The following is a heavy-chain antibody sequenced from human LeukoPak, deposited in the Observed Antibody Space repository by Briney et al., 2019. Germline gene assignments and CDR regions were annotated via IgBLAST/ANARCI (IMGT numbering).Heavy chain of an antibody. D-gene: IGHD5-24*01. J-gene: IGHJ4*02. V-gene: IGHV3-53*01. CDR3: ARGRRDGYNLGY. CDR2: IYSGGTT. CDR1: GFNVATNY. Sequence: GGSLRLSCAASGFNVATNYMSWVRQAPGKGLEWDSVIYSGGTTYYADSVKGRFTISRDISKNTLSLQMNSLRAEDTAVYYCARGRRDGYNLGYWGQGTLVAVSS.